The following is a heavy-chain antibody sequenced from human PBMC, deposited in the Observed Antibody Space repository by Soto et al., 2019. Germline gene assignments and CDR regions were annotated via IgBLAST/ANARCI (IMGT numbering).Heavy chain of an antibody. CDR2: IYYSGST. J-gene: IGHJ5*02. Sequence: SETLSLTCSVSGASISSYYWSWIRQPPGKGLEWIGNIYYSGSTNYNPSLKSRVTISVDTSKNQFSLKLSSVTAADTAVYYCARDRGASSYYYDSSGFWFDPWGQGTLVTVSS. CDR1: GASISSYY. CDR3: ARDRGASSYYYDSSGFWFDP. V-gene: IGHV4-59*01. D-gene: IGHD3-22*01.